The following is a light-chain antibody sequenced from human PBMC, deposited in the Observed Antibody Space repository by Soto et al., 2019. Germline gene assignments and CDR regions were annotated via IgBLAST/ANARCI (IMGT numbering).Light chain of an antibody. CDR3: CSYAGGSTLV. V-gene: IGLV2-23*02. J-gene: IGLJ2*01. CDR2: EVS. Sequence: QSALTQPASVSGSPGQSITISCTGTSSDVGGYNYVSWYQQHPGKAPKLMIYEVSNRPSGVSNRFSGSKSGNTASLTISGLQPEDEADYYCCSYAGGSTLVFGGGTKLTVL. CDR1: SSDVGGYNY.